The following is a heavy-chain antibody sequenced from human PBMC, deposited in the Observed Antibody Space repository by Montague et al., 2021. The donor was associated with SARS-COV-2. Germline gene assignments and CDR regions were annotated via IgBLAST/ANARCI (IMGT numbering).Heavy chain of an antibody. V-gene: IGHV4-38-2*02. Sequence: SETLSLTCTVSGYSISSGYYWGWIRQPPGKGLEWIGSIYHSGSTYYNPSLKSRVTISVDTSKNQFSLKLSSVTAADTAVYYCAVNSNYSYYYGMDVWGQGTTVTVSS. CDR2: IYHSGST. CDR3: AVNSNYSYYYGMDV. J-gene: IGHJ6*02. D-gene: IGHD4-11*01. CDR1: GYSISSGYY.